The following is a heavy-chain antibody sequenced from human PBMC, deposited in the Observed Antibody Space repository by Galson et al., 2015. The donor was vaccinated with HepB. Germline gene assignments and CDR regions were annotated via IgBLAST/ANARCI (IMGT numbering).Heavy chain of an antibody. V-gene: IGHV4-59*01. Sequence: TLSLTCTVSGGSISSYYWSWIRQPPGRGLEWIGYIYYSGSTNYNPSLKSRVTISVDTSKNQFSLKVTSVTAADTAVYYCARDPNGYNFFESWGHGTLVTVAS. CDR3: ARDPNGYNFFES. D-gene: IGHD5-24*01. CDR1: GGSISSYY. J-gene: IGHJ4*01. CDR2: IYYSGST.